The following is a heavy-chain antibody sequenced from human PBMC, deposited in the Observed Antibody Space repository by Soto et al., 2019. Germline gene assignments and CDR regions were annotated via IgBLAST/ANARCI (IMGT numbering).Heavy chain of an antibody. CDR3: AHAYYDFWSGYYKATRFDP. Sequence: SGPTLVNPTQPLTLTCTFSGFSLSTSGVGVGWIRQPPGKALEWLALIYWDDDKRYSPSLKSRLTITKDTSKNQVVLTMTNMDPVDTATYYCAHAYYDFWSGYYKATRFDPWGQGTLVTVSS. D-gene: IGHD3-3*01. CDR2: IYWDDDK. CDR1: GFSLSTSGVG. V-gene: IGHV2-5*02. J-gene: IGHJ5*02.